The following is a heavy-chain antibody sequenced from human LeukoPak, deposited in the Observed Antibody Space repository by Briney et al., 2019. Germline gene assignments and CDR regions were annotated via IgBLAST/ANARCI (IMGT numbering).Heavy chain of an antibody. CDR1: GFTFSSYS. CDR2: ISNGGSII. Sequence: GGSLRLSCAPSGFTFSSYSTKWVRQAPGKGLEWVSYISNGGSIIDYADSVKGRFTIYRDNSKNTLYLQMNSLRAEDTAVYYCAKYVETAMVTFDSCGHRTLVTVSS. CDR3: AKYVETAMVTFDS. V-gene: IGHV3-48*01. J-gene: IGHJ4*01. D-gene: IGHD5-18*01.